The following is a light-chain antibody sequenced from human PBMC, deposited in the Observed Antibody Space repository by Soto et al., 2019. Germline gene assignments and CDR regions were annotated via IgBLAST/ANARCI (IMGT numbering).Light chain of an antibody. J-gene: IGKJ1*01. CDR2: GTS. V-gene: IGKV3-20*01. CDR1: QSVSSSY. CDR3: HQYGGSPTWT. Sequence: EIVLTQSPGTLSLSPGERATLSCRASQSVSSSYLAWYQQKPGQAPRLLIYGTSSRATGIPDRFSGSGSGTAFSLTSSGLEPDEFAVYYCHQYGGSPTWTFGQGTKVEIK.